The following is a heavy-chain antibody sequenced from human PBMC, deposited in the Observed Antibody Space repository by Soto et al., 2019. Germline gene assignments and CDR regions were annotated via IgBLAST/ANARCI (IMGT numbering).Heavy chain of an antibody. Sequence: ASVKISCKASGYTFTSYYMHWVRQAPGQGLEWMGIINPSGGSTSYAQKFQGRVTMTRDTSTSTVYMELSSLRSEATAVYYCAILGVAAAGTRWFDPWGQGTLVTVSS. CDR3: AILGVAAAGTRWFDP. V-gene: IGHV1-46*03. D-gene: IGHD6-13*01. CDR2: INPSGGST. CDR1: GYTFTSYY. J-gene: IGHJ5*02.